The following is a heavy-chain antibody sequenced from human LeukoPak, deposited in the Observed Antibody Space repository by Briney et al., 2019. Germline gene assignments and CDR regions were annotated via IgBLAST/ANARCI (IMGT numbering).Heavy chain of an antibody. J-gene: IGHJ6*03. Sequence: GGSLRLSCAASGFTFSSYAMHWVRQAPGKGLEWVAVISYDGSNKYYADSVKGRFTISRDNSKNTLYLQMNSLRAEDTAVYYCARVCGSSGGSCYSDYYYYMDVWGKGTTVTVSS. D-gene: IGHD2-15*01. CDR2: ISYDGSNK. V-gene: IGHV3-30-3*01. CDR1: GFTFSSYA. CDR3: ARVCGSSGGSCYSDYYYYMDV.